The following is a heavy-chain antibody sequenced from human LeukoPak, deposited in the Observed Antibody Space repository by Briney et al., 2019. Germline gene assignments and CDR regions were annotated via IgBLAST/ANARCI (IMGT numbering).Heavy chain of an antibody. Sequence: PGGSLRLSCAASGFTFSSYSMNWVRQAPGKGLEWVSLISGDGGSTHHADSVKGRFTIARDNSRNSLYLQMNSLRTEDTALYYCAKCVGSENGSVDYWGQGTLVTVSS. D-gene: IGHD1-26*01. CDR1: GFTFSSYS. CDR2: ISGDGGST. J-gene: IGHJ4*02. CDR3: AKCVGSENGSVDY. V-gene: IGHV3-43*02.